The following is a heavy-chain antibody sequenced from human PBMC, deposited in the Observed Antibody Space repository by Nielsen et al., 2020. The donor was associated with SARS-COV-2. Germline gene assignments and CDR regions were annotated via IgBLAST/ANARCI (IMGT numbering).Heavy chain of an antibody. Sequence: GGSLRLSCAASGFTFSSYVMTWVRQAPGKGLEWVSLTGGSGVPTYYADSVKGRFTISRDNPKNTLYLEMSSLRAEDTAIYYCARDAYCSGGSCDWYFDLWGRGTLVTVSS. D-gene: IGHD2-15*01. CDR1: GFTFSSYV. V-gene: IGHV3-23*01. CDR3: ARDAYCSGGSCDWYFDL. CDR2: TGGSGVPT. J-gene: IGHJ2*01.